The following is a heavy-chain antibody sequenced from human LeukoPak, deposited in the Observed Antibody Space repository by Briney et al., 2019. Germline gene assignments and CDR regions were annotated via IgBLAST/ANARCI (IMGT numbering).Heavy chain of an antibody. J-gene: IGHJ4*02. Sequence: GGSLRLSCAASGFTFSSYAMSWVRQAPGEGLEWVSSISGSGGSTYYADSVKGRFTISRDNSKNTLYLQMNSLRAEDTAVYYCAKGPYDSSGSDYWGQGTLVTVSS. CDR3: AKGPYDSSGSDY. V-gene: IGHV3-23*01. D-gene: IGHD3-22*01. CDR1: GFTFSSYA. CDR2: ISGSGGST.